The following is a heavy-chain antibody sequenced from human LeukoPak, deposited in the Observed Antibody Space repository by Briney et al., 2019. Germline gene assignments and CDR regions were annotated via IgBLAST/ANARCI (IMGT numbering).Heavy chain of an antibody. CDR1: GFTFSSYA. D-gene: IGHD3-10*01. V-gene: IGHV3-30-3*01. J-gene: IGHJ4*02. CDR3: ASLKTGWGSGSYYSPFDY. Sequence: GRSLRLSCAASGFTFSSYAMHWVSQAPGKGLEWVAVISFDGSNKSYADSVKGRFTISRDNSKNTLYLQMNSLRAEDTAVYYCASLKTGWGSGSYYSPFDYWGQGTLVTVSS. CDR2: ISFDGSNK.